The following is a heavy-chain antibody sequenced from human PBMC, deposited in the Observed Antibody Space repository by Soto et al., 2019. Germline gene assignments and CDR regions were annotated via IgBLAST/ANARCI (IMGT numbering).Heavy chain of an antibody. D-gene: IGHD3-16*01. CDR3: ATQTISYTWGV. J-gene: IGHJ6*02. CDR1: GGPITTTTW. CDR2: LHHDGTT. Sequence: QEQLQESGPGLVKPSETLSLTCAVSGGPITTTTWWAWVRLPPGKGLEWIGELHHDGTTNYNPSLESRITKSLDKSNNPFFLKLTSVTAADTAIYYCATQTISYTWGVWGRGTTVTVSS. V-gene: IGHV4-4*02.